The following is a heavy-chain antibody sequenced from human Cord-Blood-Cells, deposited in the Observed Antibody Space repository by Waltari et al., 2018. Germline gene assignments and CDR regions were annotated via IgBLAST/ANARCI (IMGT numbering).Heavy chain of an antibody. CDR1: GGSISSSSYY. CDR3: ARKSALGDAFDI. V-gene: IGHV4-39*07. D-gene: IGHD6-25*01. J-gene: IGHJ3*02. Sequence: QLQLQESGPGLVKPSETLSLTCTVSGGSISSSSYYWGWIRQPPGKGLEWIGSIYYSGSTDYNPSRKGRVTISVDTAKNQFSLKLSSVTAADTAVYHCARKSALGDAFDIWGQGTMVTVSS. CDR2: IYYSGST.